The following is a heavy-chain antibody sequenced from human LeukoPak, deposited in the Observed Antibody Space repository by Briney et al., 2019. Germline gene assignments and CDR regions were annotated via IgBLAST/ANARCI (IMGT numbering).Heavy chain of an antibody. CDR1: GFTFSSYA. V-gene: IGHV3-30-3*01. Sequence: PGGSLRLSCAASGFTFSSYAMHWVRQAPGKGLEWVAVISYDGSNKYYADSVKGRFTISRDNSKNTLYLQMNSLRAEDTAVYYCAKAEWFGELLSPHFDYWGQGTLVTVSS. CDR2: ISYDGSNK. D-gene: IGHD3-10*01. J-gene: IGHJ4*02. CDR3: AKAEWFGELLSPHFDY.